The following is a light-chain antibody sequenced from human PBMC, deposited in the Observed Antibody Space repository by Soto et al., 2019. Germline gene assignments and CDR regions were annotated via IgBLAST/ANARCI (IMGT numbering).Light chain of an antibody. CDR3: GSNVGLNTYV. V-gene: IGLV2-14*01. J-gene: IGLJ1*01. CDR2: EVS. CDR1: SSDVGGYKY. Sequence: QSALTQPASVSGSPGQSITISCTGTSSDVGGYKYVSWYQQHPDKAPKLIIFEVSNRPSGISSRFSGSKSGNTASLTISGLQAEDEAEYQCGSNVGLNTYVFGTGTKLTVL.